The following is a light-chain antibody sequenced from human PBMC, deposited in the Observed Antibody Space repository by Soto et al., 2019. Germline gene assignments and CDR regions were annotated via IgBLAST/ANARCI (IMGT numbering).Light chain of an antibody. CDR3: QQYDNLAIT. V-gene: IGKV1-33*01. CDR1: QDISNY. J-gene: IGKJ5*01. CDR2: DAS. Sequence: DIQMTHSPSSLSSPVLDTFSITAQASQDISNYLNWYQQKPGKDPKLLIYDASNLETGVPSRFSGSGSGTDFTFTISSLQPEDIATYYCQQYDNLAITFGQGTRLEIK.